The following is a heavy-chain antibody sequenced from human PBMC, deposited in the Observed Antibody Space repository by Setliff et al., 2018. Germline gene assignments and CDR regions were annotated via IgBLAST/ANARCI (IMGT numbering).Heavy chain of an antibody. V-gene: IGHV7-4-1*02. CDR1: GYTFTTYA. CDR3: ARASRFGTIRYRGDYYMDV. CDR2: INTNTGNP. J-gene: IGHJ6*03. Sequence: ASVKVSCKASGYTFTTYAISWMRQAPGQGLEYMGWINTNTGNPSYAQGFTGRFVFSLDTSVSTAYLQISSLKAEDTAVYYCARASRFGTIRYRGDYYMDVWGKGTPVTVSS. D-gene: IGHD3-10*01.